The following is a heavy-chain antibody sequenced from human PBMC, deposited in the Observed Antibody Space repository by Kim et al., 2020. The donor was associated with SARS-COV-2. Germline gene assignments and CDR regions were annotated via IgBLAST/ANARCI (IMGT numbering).Heavy chain of an antibody. Sequence: KGRFTISRDNAKNSLYQQMNSLRAEDTAVYDCARDRSDYGDDYYYYGMDVWGQGTTVTVSS. CDR3: ARDRSDYGDDYYYYGMDV. J-gene: IGHJ6*02. D-gene: IGHD4-17*01. V-gene: IGHV3-48*03.